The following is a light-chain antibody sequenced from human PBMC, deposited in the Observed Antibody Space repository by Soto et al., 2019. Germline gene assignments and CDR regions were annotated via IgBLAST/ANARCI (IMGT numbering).Light chain of an antibody. J-gene: IGKJ4*01. V-gene: IGKV1-39*01. CDR1: QNIDNY. Sequence: DIQMTQSPSSLSASVGDRVTITCRASQNIDNYLNWYQHNPGKAHRLLIYAASTLQSGVPSRFSGSGSGTDFTLTISGLQTEDFATYFCQESYTIPAVSFGGGTKVEIK. CDR3: QESYTIPAVS. CDR2: AAS.